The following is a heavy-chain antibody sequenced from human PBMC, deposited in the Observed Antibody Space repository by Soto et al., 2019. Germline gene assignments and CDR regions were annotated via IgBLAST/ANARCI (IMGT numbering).Heavy chain of an antibody. CDR1: GGSISSVGYY. V-gene: IGHV4-31*03. J-gene: IGHJ6*02. D-gene: IGHD3-10*01. CDR3: ARGQRGNYPYYYGMDV. Sequence: QVQLQESGPGLVKPSQTLPLTCTVSGGSISSVGYYWSWIRQHPGKGLERIGYISYSGSIYYSPSLKSRVTISVDTSQNQFSLKLSSVTAADTAVYYCARGQRGNYPYYYGMDVWGQGTTVTVSS. CDR2: ISYSGSI.